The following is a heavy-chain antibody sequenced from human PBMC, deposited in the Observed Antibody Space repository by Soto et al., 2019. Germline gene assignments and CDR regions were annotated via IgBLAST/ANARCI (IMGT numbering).Heavy chain of an antibody. CDR3: ARVGALKARWYYYSGMDV. D-gene: IGHD3-16*01. CDR2: IYYSGST. J-gene: IGHJ6*02. CDR1: RGCVNIGVDY. Sequence: TSTVCRGCVNIGVDYWRWIHHHPGKGLEWIGYIYYSGSTYYNPSLKSRVTISVDTSKNQFSLKLSSVTAADTAVYYCARVGALKARWYYYSGMDVSAQPPTVTLSS. V-gene: IGHV4-31*03.